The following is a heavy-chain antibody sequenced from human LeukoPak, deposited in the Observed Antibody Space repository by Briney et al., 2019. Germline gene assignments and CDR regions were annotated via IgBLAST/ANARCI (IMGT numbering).Heavy chain of an antibody. CDR2: ISAYNGNT. CDR3: ARAPWYSSSWYTGY. D-gene: IGHD6-13*01. CDR1: GYTFTGYG. J-gene: IGHJ4*02. V-gene: IGHV1-18*01. Sequence: ASVKVSCKASGYTFTGYGISWVRQAPGQGLEWMGWISAYNGNTNYAQKLQGRVTMTTDTSTSTAYMELRSLRSDDTAVYYCARAPWYSSSWYTGYWGQGTLVTVSS.